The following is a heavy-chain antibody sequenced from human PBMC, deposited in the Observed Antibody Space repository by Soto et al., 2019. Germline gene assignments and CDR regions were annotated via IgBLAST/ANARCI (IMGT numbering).Heavy chain of an antibody. CDR3: ARDLYYDYVWGSYRYTRGFAFDI. Sequence: QVQLVQSGAEVKKPGASVKVSCKASGGTFSSYAISWVRQAPGQGLEWMGGIIPIFGTANYAQKFQGRVTITADESTSTAYMELSSLGSEDTAVYYCARDLYYDYVWGSYRYTRGFAFDIWGQGTIVTVSS. J-gene: IGHJ3*02. CDR2: IIPIFGTA. V-gene: IGHV1-69*01. CDR1: GGTFSSYA. D-gene: IGHD3-16*02.